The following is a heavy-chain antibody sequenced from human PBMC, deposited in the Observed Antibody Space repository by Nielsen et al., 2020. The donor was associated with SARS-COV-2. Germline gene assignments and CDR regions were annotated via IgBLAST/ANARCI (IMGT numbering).Heavy chain of an antibody. CDR3: ASAGPLIYDYVWGSSKSGWFDP. J-gene: IGHJ5*02. D-gene: IGHD3-16*01. V-gene: IGHV4-31*03. CDR1: GGSISSGGYY. CDR2: IYYSGST. Sequence: SETLSLTCTVSGGSISSGGYYWSWIRQHPGKGLEWIGYIYYSGSTYYNPSLKSRVTISVDTSKNQFSLKLSSVTAADTAVYYCASAGPLIYDYVWGSSKSGWFDPWGQGTLVTVSS.